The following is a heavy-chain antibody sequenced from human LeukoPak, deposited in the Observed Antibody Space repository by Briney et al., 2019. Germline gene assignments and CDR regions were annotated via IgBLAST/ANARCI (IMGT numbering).Heavy chain of an antibody. J-gene: IGHJ3*02. V-gene: IGHV3-13*01. Sequence: PGGSLRLPCAASGFTFSSYDMHWVRRATGKGLEWVSAIATGGDTFYSASVKGRFTISRQNAKSSLYLQMNSLRAGDTAVYYCARGGRDGFDIWGQGTRVTVSS. CDR1: GFTFSSYD. CDR3: ARGGRDGFDI. CDR2: IATGGDT. D-gene: IGHD2-15*01.